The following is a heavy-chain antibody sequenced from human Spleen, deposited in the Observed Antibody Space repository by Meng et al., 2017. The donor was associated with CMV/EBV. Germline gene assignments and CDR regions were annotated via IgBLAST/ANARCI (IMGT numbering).Heavy chain of an antibody. CDR1: GFTFSNYA. Sequence: ESLKISCAASGFTFSNYAMTWVRQAPGKGLEWIGYIYYSGSTNYNPSLKSRVTISVDTSKNHFSLKVSSVTAADTAVYYCARDPYYHYLDVWGQGTTVTVSS. D-gene: IGHD3-16*01. V-gene: IGHV4-59*12. CDR2: IYYSGST. CDR3: ARDPYYHYLDV. J-gene: IGHJ6*02.